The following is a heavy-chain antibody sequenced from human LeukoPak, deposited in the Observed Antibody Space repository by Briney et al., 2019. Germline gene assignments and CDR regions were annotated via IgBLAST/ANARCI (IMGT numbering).Heavy chain of an antibody. J-gene: IGHJ4*02. D-gene: IGHD2-8*01. CDR3: SSRYCTNGICYSY. CDR2: IRSKANSYAT. CDR1: GFTFGGSA. V-gene: IGHV3-73*01. Sequence: GGSLRLSCAASGFTFGGSAMHWVRQASGKGLEWVGRIRSKANSYATAYDASVKGRFTISRDDSKNTAYLQMNSLKTEDTAVYYCSSRYCTNGICYSYWGQGTLVTVSS.